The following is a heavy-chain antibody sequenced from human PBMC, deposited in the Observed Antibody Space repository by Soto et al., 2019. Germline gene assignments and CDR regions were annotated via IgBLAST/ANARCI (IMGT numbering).Heavy chain of an antibody. CDR1: GGSISSSSYY. CDR2: IYYSGST. D-gene: IGHD2-2*01. V-gene: IGHV4-39*01. Sequence: SETLSLTCTVSGGSISSSSYYWGWIRQPPGKGLEWIGSIYYSGSTYYNPSLKSRVTISVDTSKNQFSLKLSSVTAADTAVYYCARPLGYCSSTSCQNYYYMDVWGKGTTVTVSS. CDR3: ARPLGYCSSTSCQNYYYMDV. J-gene: IGHJ6*03.